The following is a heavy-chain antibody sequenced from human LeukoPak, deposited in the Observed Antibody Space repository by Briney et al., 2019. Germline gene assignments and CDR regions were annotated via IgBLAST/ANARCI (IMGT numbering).Heavy chain of an antibody. J-gene: IGHJ4*02. CDR1: GFTFSSYS. CDR3: ARGELGLFDY. CDR2: ISSSSSYI. D-gene: IGHD1-7*01. Sequence: GGSLRLSCAASGFTFSSYSMNWVRQAPEKGLEWVSSISSSSSYIYYADSVKGRFTISRDNAKNSLYLQMNSLRAEDTAVYYCARGELGLFDYWGQGTLVTVSS. V-gene: IGHV3-21*01.